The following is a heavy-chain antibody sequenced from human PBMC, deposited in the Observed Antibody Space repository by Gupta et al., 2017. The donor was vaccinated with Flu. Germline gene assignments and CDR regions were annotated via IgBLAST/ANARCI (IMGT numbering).Heavy chain of an antibody. CDR3: ARNYDPIDY. CDR1: GFTFGDYY. V-gene: IGHV3-11*01. CDR2: ISGRSTVV. J-gene: IGHJ4*02. Sequence: LAESGGGLVKPGGSLRISCEASGFTFGDYYMTWIRQAPGKGLEWVSYISGRSTVVYHADSVRGRFTVSRDNARDSLYLHMNSLTVEDSANYYCARNYDPIDYWGQGTLVTVSP. D-gene: IGHD3-3*01.